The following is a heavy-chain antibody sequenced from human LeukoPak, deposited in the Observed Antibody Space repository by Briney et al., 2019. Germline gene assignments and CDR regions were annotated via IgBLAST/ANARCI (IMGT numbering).Heavy chain of an antibody. CDR2: IRSSSSYI. V-gene: IGHV3-21*01. Sequence: GGSLRLSCAASGFTFSSYSMNWVRQAPGKGLEWVSSIRSSSSYIYYADSVKGRFTISRDNAKNSLYLQMNSLRAEDTAVYYCARERGNYGDYWGQGTLVTVSS. CDR3: ARERGNYGDY. J-gene: IGHJ4*02. D-gene: IGHD3-10*01. CDR1: GFTFSSYS.